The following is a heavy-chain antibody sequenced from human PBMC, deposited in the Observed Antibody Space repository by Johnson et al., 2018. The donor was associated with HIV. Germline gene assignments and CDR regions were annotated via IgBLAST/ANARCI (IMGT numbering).Heavy chain of an antibody. D-gene: IGHD3-10*01. CDR1: GFTFSSYW. V-gene: IGHV3-74*01. CDR3: ASFWATGAFDI. J-gene: IGHJ3*02. Sequence: VQLVESGGGLVQPGGSLRLSCAASGFTFSSYWMHWVRQGPGTGLVWVSRINGDGSGITYADSVKGRFTISRDNAKNTLYLQMNSRRAEDTAVYYCASFWATGAFDIWGQGTMVTVSS. CDR2: INGDGSGI.